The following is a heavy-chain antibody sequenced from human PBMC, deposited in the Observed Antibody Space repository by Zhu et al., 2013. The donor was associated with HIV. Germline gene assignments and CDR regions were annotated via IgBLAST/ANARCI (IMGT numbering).Heavy chain of an antibody. J-gene: IGHJ6*02. CDR2: IRDKANSYAT. CDR1: GFTFSGSS. Sequence: EVQLVESGGGLVQPEGSLKLSCVASGFTFSGSSMHWVRQASGKGLEWVGRIRDKANSYATAYAASVKGRFTISRDDSKNTAYLQMNSLKTEDTAVYYCARLEIPYKQLGLRYNYFVMDVWGQGTTVTVSS. D-gene: IGHD6-6*01. V-gene: IGHV3-73*02. CDR3: ARLEIPYKQLGLRYNYFVMDV.